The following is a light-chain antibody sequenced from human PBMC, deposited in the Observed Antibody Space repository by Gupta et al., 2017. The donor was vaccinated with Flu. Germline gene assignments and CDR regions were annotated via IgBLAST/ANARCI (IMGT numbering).Light chain of an antibody. CDR1: QSVSSSY. J-gene: IGKJ1*01. V-gene: IGKV3-20*01. CDR3: QQYDSSPWT. CDR2: GAS. Sequence: EIVLTQSPGTLSLSPGERATLSCRASQSVSSSYLAWYQQKPGQAPRLLIFGASSRATGIPDRISGSGSGTDFTLTISRLDPEDFAVFYCQQYDSSPWTFGQGTKVEIK.